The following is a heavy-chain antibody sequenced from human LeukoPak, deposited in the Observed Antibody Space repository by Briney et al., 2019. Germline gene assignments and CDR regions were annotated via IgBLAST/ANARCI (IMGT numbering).Heavy chain of an antibody. J-gene: IGHJ4*02. CDR3: AKQDDFWSGYDY. Sequence: GGSLRLSCGASGFSFTTYWMGWVRQAPGKGLEWVSAISGRGGSTYYADSVKGRFTISRDNSKNTLYLQMNSLRAEDTALYYCAKQDDFWSGYDYWGQGTLVTVSS. CDR1: GFSFTTYW. D-gene: IGHD3-3*01. CDR2: ISGRGGST. V-gene: IGHV3-23*01.